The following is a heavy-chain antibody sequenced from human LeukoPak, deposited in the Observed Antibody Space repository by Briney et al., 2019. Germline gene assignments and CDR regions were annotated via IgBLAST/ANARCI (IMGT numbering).Heavy chain of an antibody. CDR2: ISGSGGTT. J-gene: IGHJ6*02. D-gene: IGHD4-17*01. Sequence: PGGSLRLSCAASGFTVSSNYMSWVRQAPGKGLEWVSVISGSGGTTYYGDSVEGRFTISRDNSKNTLYLQMNSLRGEDTAVYYCAGGVTVTSSPWYYYGMDVWGQGTTVTISS. CDR1: GFTVSSNY. CDR3: AGGVTVTSSPWYYYGMDV. V-gene: IGHV3-23*01.